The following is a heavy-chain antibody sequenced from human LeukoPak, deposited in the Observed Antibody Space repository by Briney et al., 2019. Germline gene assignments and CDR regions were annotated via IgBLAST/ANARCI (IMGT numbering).Heavy chain of an antibody. V-gene: IGHV3-23*01. J-gene: IGHJ4*02. D-gene: IGHD3-22*01. CDR1: GFTFSSYA. CDR3: ANQYSSVYPSRHYYFDN. Sequence: GGSLRLSCAASGFTFSSYAMSWVRQAPGKGLEWVSAISGSGGSTYYADSVKGRFTISRDNSKNTLYLQMNSLRAEDTAVYYCANQYSSVYPSRHYYFDNGGQGTLVTVPP. CDR2: ISGSGGST.